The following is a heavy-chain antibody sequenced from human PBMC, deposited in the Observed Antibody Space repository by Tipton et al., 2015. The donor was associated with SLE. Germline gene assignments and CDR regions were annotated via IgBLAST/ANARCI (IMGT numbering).Heavy chain of an antibody. J-gene: IGHJ3*01. CDR3: ARDAYDNSDYYYGNAFDF. Sequence: LRLSCTVSGYSISNGFHWAWLRQPPGKGLEWIGSIHHSGSTYYNPSLKSRVTISVDTSKNQFSLKLSSVTAADTAVFFCARDAYDNSDYYYGNAFDFWGRGTMVTVSS. V-gene: IGHV4-38-2*02. CDR2: IHHSGST. D-gene: IGHD3-22*01. CDR1: GYSISNGFH.